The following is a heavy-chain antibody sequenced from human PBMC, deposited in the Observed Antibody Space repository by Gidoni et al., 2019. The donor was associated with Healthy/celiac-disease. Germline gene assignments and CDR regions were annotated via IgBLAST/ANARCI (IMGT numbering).Heavy chain of an antibody. J-gene: IGHJ4*02. D-gene: IGHD3-9*01. CDR3: AFPGSPYYDILTGYPN. CDR2: IIPIFGTA. CDR1: GGTFSSYA. V-gene: IGHV1-69*01. Sequence: QVHLVQSGAEVNKPGSSVKVSCKASGGTFSSYAIRWVRQAPGQGLEWMGGIIPIFGTANYAQKFQGRVTITADESTSTAYMELSSLRSEDTAVYYCAFPGSPYYDILTGYPNWGQGTLVNVSS.